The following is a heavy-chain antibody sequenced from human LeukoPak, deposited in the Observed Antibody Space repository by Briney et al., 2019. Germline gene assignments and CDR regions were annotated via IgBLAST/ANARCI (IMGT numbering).Heavy chain of an antibody. CDR1: GGSFSGYY. D-gene: IGHD2-2*02. V-gene: IGHV4-34*01. J-gene: IGHJ4*02. CDR3: AVNSGDCSSTSCYMDY. CDR2: INHSGST. Sequence: SETLSLTCAVYGGSFSGYYWSWIRQPPGKGLEWIGEINHSGSTNYNPSLKSRVTISVDTSKNQFSLKLSSVTAADPAVYYCAVNSGDCSSTSCYMDYWGQGTPVTVSS.